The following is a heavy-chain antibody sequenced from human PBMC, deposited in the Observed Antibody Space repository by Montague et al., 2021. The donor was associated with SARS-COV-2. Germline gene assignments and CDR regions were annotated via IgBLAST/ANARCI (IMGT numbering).Heavy chain of an antibody. D-gene: IGHD3-16*01. CDR3: AKASVGFGVYYGMDV. CDR1: GFTFSSYA. V-gene: IGHV3-23*03. CDR2: IYSGGSSK. Sequence: SLRLSCAASGFTFSSYAMSWVRQAPGKGLEWVSVIYSGGSSKYYADSVKGRFTISRDNSKNTLYLQMNSLRAEDTAVYYCAKASVGFGVYYGMDVWGQGTTVTVSS. J-gene: IGHJ6*02.